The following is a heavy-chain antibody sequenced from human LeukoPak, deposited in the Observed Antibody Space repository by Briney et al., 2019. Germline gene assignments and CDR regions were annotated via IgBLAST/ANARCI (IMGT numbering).Heavy chain of an antibody. CDR3: VRGYTIGPGGY. D-gene: IGHD3-16*02. J-gene: IGHJ4*02. V-gene: IGHV3-74*03. CDR1: GFTFSNYV. Sequence: PARTLRLSCAASGFTFSNYVMYWVRQAPGKGLVRVSRSNSYGSSTAYADSVKGRFTISRDNAKNTLHLQMNSLRVEDTAVYYCVRGYTIGPGGYWGQGTLVTVSS. CDR2: SNSYGSST.